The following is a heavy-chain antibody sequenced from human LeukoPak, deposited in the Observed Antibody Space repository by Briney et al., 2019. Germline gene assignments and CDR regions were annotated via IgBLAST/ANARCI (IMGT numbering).Heavy chain of an antibody. CDR2: INSDGSWT. CDR3: AKDFVRYNIQFDY. D-gene: IGHD1-14*01. CDR1: GNYW. Sequence: GGSLRLSCAASGNYWMHWVRQAPGKGLVWVSHINSDGSWTSYADSVKGRFTISKDNAKNTVYLQMDSLRAEDTALYYCAKDFVRYNIQFDYWGQGALVTVSS. J-gene: IGHJ4*02. V-gene: IGHV3-74*01.